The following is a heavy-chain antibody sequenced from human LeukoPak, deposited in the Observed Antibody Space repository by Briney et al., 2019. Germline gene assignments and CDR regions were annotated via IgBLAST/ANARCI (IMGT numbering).Heavy chain of an antibody. CDR2: INAGNGNT. D-gene: IGHD3-10*01. CDR3: ARITMVRGVIGYYFDY. CDR1: GYTFTSYA. J-gene: IGHJ4*02. Sequence: ASVKVSCKASGYTFTSYAMHWVRQAPGQRREWRGWINAGNGNTKYSQKFQGRVTITRDTSASTAYMELSSLRSEDTAVYYCARITMVRGVIGYYFDYWGQGTLVTVSS. V-gene: IGHV1-3*01.